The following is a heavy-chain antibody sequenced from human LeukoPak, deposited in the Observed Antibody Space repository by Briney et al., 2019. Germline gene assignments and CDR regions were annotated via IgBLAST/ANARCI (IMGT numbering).Heavy chain of an antibody. Sequence: GESLQTPFSRLRYRFTRLRTDRSRQMTGNGLELTRIIYPGDSDTAYSPSFQGQVTNSADKSISSAYLQWSSPKASDTAMYYCARLAGSYYYYIDVWGKGTTVTVSS. CDR3: ARLAGSYYYYIDV. J-gene: IGHJ6*03. V-gene: IGHV5-51*01. CDR1: RYRFTRLR. CDR2: IYPGDSDT. D-gene: IGHD6-13*01.